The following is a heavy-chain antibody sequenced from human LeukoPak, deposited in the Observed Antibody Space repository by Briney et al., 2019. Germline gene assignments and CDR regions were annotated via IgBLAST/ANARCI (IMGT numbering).Heavy chain of an antibody. CDR3: ARYVVYGSGKYYFDY. CDR1: GGSVSSTTYF. Sequence: PSETLSLTCTVSGGSVSSTTYFWSWLRQPPGKGLEWIASINYSGSTYYNPSLKSRVTISVDTSENQFSLKLSSVTAADTAVYYCARYVVYGSGKYYFDYWGQGTLVTASS. D-gene: IGHD3-10*01. V-gene: IGHV4-39*01. CDR2: INYSGST. J-gene: IGHJ4*02.